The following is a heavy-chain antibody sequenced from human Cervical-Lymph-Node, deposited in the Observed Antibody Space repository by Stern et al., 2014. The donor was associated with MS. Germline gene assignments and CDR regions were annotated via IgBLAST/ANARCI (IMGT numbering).Heavy chain of an antibody. V-gene: IGHV1-69*06. CDR1: GDTFSSYA. D-gene: IGHD1-26*01. CDR3: ARGGGLVGYFDY. Sequence: VQLLESGAEVKKPGSSVKVSCKASGDTFSSYAINWVRQVPGHGLAWMGGITPVFGTTNYAQKFQVRVTITADKSTNTAYMELMTLRSEDTAVYYCARGGGLVGYFDYWGQGTLVSVSS. CDR2: ITPVFGTT. J-gene: IGHJ4*02.